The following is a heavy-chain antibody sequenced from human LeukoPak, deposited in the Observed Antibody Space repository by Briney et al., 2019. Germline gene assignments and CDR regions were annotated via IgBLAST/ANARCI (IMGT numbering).Heavy chain of an antibody. CDR2: IYYSGST. J-gene: IGHJ3*02. V-gene: IGHV4-59*01. CDR1: GGSISSYY. Sequence: SETLSLTCTVSGGSISSYYWSWIRQPPGKGLEWIGYIYYSGSTNYNPSLKSRVTISVDTSKNQFSLKLSSVTAADTAVYYCARDGFWGHAFDIWGQGTMGTVTS. D-gene: IGHD7-27*01. CDR3: ARDGFWGHAFDI.